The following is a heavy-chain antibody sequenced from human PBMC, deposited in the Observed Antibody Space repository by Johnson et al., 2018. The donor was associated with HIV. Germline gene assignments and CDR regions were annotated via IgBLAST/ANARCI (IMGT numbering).Heavy chain of an antibody. Sequence: QVQLVESGGGVVQPGGSLRLSCAASGFTFSSYGMHWVRQAPGKGLEWVAFIRYDGSNKYYADSVKGRFTIPRDNPKNTLYLQMNSLRAEDTAVYYCAKVRETKGPYDAFDIWGQGTMVTVSS. V-gene: IGHV3-30*02. CDR1: GFTFSSYG. D-gene: IGHD1-1*01. J-gene: IGHJ3*02. CDR2: IRYDGSNK. CDR3: AKVRETKGPYDAFDI.